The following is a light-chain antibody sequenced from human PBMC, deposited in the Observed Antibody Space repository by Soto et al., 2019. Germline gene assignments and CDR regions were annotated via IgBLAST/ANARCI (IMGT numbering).Light chain of an antibody. CDR1: QSVSSN. J-gene: IGKJ3*01. CDR3: QHYNNWPPKFT. V-gene: IGKV3-15*01. Sequence: EIVMTQSPATLSVSLGERATLSCRASQSVSSNLAWYQHKPGQAPRLLIYGASTRATGIPARFSGSGSGTEFTLTISSLQSEDFVVYYCQHYNNWPPKFTFGPGTKVDIK. CDR2: GAS.